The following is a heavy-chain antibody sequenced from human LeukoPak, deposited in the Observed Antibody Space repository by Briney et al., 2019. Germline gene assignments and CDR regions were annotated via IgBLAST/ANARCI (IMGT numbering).Heavy chain of an antibody. J-gene: IGHJ5*02. CDR3: ARRYYDYVWGSYRPNWFDP. D-gene: IGHD3-16*02. V-gene: IGHV4-39*07. Sequence: SETLSLTCTVSGGSISSSLYFWGWIRQPPGKGLEWIGSIYHSGSTYYNPSLKSRVTISIDTSKRQFSLKLSSVTAADTAVYYCARRYYDYVWGSYRPNWFDPWGQGTLVTVSS. CDR2: IYHSGST. CDR1: GGSISSSLYF.